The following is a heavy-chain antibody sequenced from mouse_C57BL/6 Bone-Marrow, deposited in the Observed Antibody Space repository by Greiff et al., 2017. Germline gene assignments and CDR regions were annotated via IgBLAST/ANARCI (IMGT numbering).Heavy chain of an antibody. CDR1: GYTFTSYG. Sequence: VKLMESGAELARPGASVKLSCKASGYTFTSYGISWVKQRTGQGLEWIGEIYPRSGNNYYNEKFKGKATLTADKSSSTAYMELRSLTSEDSAVYFCARTGLLYDYWGQGTTLTVSS. V-gene: IGHV1-81*01. CDR3: ARTGLLYDY. D-gene: IGHD2-12*01. CDR2: IYPRSGNN. J-gene: IGHJ2*01.